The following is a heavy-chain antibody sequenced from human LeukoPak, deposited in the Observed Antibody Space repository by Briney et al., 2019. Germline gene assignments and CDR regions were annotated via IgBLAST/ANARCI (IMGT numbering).Heavy chain of an antibody. CDR1: GGSFSGYY. Sequence: AETLSLTCAVYGGSFSGYYWSWIRQPPGKGLEWIGEINHSGSTNYNPSLKSRVTISVDTSKNQFSLKLSSVTAADTAVYYCARVLEGSSGQHWYFDLWGRGTLVTVSS. CDR2: INHSGST. D-gene: IGHD6-19*01. V-gene: IGHV4-34*01. J-gene: IGHJ2*01. CDR3: ARVLEGSSGQHWYFDL.